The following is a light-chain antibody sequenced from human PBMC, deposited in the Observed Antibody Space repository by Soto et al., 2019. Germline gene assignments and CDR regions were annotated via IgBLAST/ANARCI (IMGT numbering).Light chain of an antibody. CDR1: SSDVGNYNY. Sequence: QSALTQSASVSGSPGQSITISCTGTSSDVGNYNYVSWYQQHPGEVPKIIIFNVNNRPSGVSNRFSGSKSGNTASLTISGLQAEDEADYYCSSFTSSTTYVFGTGTKVTVL. CDR3: SSFTSSTTYV. CDR2: NVN. J-gene: IGLJ1*01. V-gene: IGLV2-14*01.